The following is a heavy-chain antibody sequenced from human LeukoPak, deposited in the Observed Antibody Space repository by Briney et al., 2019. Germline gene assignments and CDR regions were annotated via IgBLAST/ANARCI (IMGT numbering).Heavy chain of an antibody. CDR3: AKRHYYAHFEY. V-gene: IGHV3-23*01. CDR2: ISGSGGST. J-gene: IGHJ4*02. CDR1: GFTFSSYA. D-gene: IGHD3-10*01. Sequence: GGSLRLSCAASGFTFSSYAMSWVRQAPGKGLEWVSAISGSGGSTYYADSVKGRFNISRDNSKNTLYLQMNSLRAEDTAVYYCAKRHYYAHFEYWGQGTLVTVSS.